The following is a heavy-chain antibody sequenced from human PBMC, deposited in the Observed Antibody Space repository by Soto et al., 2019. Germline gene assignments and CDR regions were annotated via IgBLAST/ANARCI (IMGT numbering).Heavy chain of an antibody. V-gene: IGHV3-23*01. J-gene: IGHJ4*02. CDR3: AKARSGWYLWDY. CDR2: ISGSGGST. Sequence: GGALRLSCAASGFTFNNYAMSWVRQAPGKGLEKVSAISGSGGSTYYADSLKVLLTISRDSSKNTLYLQMNSLRAEDTAIYYCAKARSGWYLWDYWGQGTLVTVSS. D-gene: IGHD6-19*01. CDR1: GFTFNNYA.